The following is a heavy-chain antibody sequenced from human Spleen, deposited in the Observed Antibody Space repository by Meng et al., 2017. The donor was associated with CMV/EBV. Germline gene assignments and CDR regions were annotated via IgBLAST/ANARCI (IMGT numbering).Heavy chain of an antibody. CDR2: INWNGGST. CDR1: GFTFDDYG. Sequence: GGSLRLSCAASGFTFDDYGMSWVRQAPGKGLEWVSGINWNGGSTGYADSVKGRFTISRDNAKNSLYLQMNSLRGEDTALYFCAKDRSRLWFAEPDYWGQGTLVTVSS. CDR3: AKDRSRLWFAEPDY. D-gene: IGHD3-10*01. J-gene: IGHJ4*02. V-gene: IGHV3-20*04.